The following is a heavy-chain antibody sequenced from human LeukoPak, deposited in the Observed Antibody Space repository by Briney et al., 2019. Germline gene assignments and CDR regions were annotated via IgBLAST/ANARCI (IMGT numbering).Heavy chain of an antibody. J-gene: IGHJ3*02. CDR3: ARATTSAFDI. CDR2: ISSSSSYI. Sequence: GGSLRLSCAASGFTFSSYEMNWVRQAPGKGLEWVSSISSSSSYIYYADSVKGRFTISRDNAKNSLYLQMNSLRAEDTAVYYCARATTSAFDIWGQGTMVTVSS. D-gene: IGHD5-12*01. V-gene: IGHV3-21*01. CDR1: GFTFSSYE.